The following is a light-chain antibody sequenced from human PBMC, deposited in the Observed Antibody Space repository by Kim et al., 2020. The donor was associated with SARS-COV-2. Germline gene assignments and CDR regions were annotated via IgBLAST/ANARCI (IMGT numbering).Light chain of an antibody. Sequence: APLAYRIPIPCRPSQLITHHFASFQQKPRRAPQSLLYAASTLQSGVPSKFSGSGSGTDFTLTISSLQPEDFATYYCQQYDSYPSTFGQGTPVDIK. CDR2: AAS. V-gene: IGKV1-16*02. CDR3: QQYDSYPST. J-gene: IGKJ1*01. CDR1: QLITHH.